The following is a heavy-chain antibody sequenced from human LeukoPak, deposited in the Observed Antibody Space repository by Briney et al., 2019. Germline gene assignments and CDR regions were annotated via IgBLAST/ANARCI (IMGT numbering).Heavy chain of an antibody. J-gene: IGHJ4*02. CDR1: GFTFSSYA. V-gene: IGHV3-30*04. D-gene: IGHD3-16*01. CDR2: ISYDGSNK. CDR3: ARDYDHDY. Sequence: PGGSLRLSCAASGFTFSSYAMHWVRQAPGKGLEWVAVISYDGSNKYYADSVKGRFTISRDNSKNTLYLQINSLRAEDTAVYYCARDYDHDYWGQGTLVTVSS.